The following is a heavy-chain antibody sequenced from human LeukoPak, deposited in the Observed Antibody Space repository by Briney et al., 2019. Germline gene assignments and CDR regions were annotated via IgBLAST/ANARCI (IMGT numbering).Heavy chain of an antibody. D-gene: IGHD6-19*01. V-gene: IGHV3-23*01. CDR2: LSASGFNT. J-gene: IGHJ4*02. CDR3: AKGDVAVVAFDY. CDR1: GFIFSTYA. Sequence: PGGSLRLSCAASGFIFSTYAMTWLRQAPGKGLEWVSALSASGFNTYYADSVKGRFTISRDNFKNMLYLQMNSLRAGDTAVYYCAKGDVAVVAFDYWGQGTLVTVSS.